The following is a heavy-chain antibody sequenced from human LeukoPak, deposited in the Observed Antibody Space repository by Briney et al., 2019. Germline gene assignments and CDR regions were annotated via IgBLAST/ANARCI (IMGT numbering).Heavy chain of an antibody. V-gene: IGHV1-2*04. CDR3: ARSQLAEGDFDY. Sequence: ASVKVSCKASGYTFTGYYMHWVRQAPGQGLEWMGWINPNSGGTNYAQKFQGWVTITRDTSISTAYMELSRLRSDDTAVYYCARSQLAEGDFDYWGQGTLVTVSS. CDR1: GYTFTGYY. J-gene: IGHJ4*02. CDR2: INPNSGGT. D-gene: IGHD3-16*01.